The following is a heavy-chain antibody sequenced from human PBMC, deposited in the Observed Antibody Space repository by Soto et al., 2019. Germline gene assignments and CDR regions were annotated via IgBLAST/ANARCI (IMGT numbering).Heavy chain of an antibody. V-gene: IGHV1-8*01. CDR3: ASRRRYFDWLPLDDAFDI. D-gene: IGHD3-9*01. CDR1: GYTFTSYD. Sequence: ASVKVSCKASGYTFTSYDINWVRQATGQGLEWMGWMNPNSGNTGYAQKFQGRVTMTRNTSISTAYMELSSLRSEDTAVYYCASRRRYFDWLPLDDAFDIWGQGTMVTVSS. J-gene: IGHJ3*02. CDR2: MNPNSGNT.